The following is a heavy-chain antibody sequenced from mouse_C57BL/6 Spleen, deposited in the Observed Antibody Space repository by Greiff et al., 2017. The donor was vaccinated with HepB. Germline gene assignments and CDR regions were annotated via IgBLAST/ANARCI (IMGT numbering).Heavy chain of an antibody. CDR1: GFTFSDYY. J-gene: IGHJ2*01. D-gene: IGHD2-4*01. Sequence: EVQVVESGGGLVQPGGSLKLSCAASGFTFSDYYMYWVRQTPEKRLEWVAYISNGGGSTYYPDTVKGRFTISRANAKNTLYLQMSRLKSEDTAMYYCARRKYYDYLYFDYWGQGTTLTVAS. CDR2: ISNGGGST. CDR3: ARRKYYDYLYFDY. V-gene: IGHV5-12*01.